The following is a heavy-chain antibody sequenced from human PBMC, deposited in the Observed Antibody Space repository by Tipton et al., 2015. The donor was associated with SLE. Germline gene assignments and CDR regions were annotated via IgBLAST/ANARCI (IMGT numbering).Heavy chain of an antibody. CDR2: IFSSGST. CDR3: ARVQGCGGDCYAGDF. Sequence: GLVKPSQTLSLTCTVSGGPITSGGYYWSWLRQHPGKGLEWIGYIFSSGSTYYNPSLKNQITISVDTSKNRFSLELTSVTAADTALYYCARVQGCGGDCYAGDFWGQGTLVTVSS. CDR1: GGPITSGGYY. D-gene: IGHD2-21*01. V-gene: IGHV4-31*01. J-gene: IGHJ4*02.